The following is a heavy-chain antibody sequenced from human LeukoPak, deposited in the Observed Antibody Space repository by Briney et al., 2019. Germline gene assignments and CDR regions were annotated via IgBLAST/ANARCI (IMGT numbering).Heavy chain of an antibody. CDR1: GGPFSGYY. CDR3: ARGGIGKVVVAATRGIYYYYYGMDV. V-gene: IGHV4-34*01. Sequence: SETLSLTCAVYGGPFSGYYWSWIRQPPGKGLEWIGEINHSGSTNYSPSLKSRVTISVDTSKNQFSLKLSSVAAADTAVYYCARGGIGKVVVAATRGIYYYYYGMDVWGQGTTVTVSS. J-gene: IGHJ6*02. CDR2: INHSGST. D-gene: IGHD2-15*01.